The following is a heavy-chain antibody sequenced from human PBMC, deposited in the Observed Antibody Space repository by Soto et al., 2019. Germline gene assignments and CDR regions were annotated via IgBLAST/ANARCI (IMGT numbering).Heavy chain of an antibody. CDR1: GYTFTSYG. CDR3: ARETYDILTGYTYGMDV. J-gene: IGHJ6*02. D-gene: IGHD3-9*01. V-gene: IGHV1-2*04. CDR2: INPNSGGT. Sequence: ASVKVSCKASGYTFTSYGISWVRQAPGQGLEWMGWINPNSGGTNYAQKFQGWVTMTRDTSISTAYMELSRLRSDDTAVYYCARETYDILTGYTYGMDVWGQGTTVTVSS.